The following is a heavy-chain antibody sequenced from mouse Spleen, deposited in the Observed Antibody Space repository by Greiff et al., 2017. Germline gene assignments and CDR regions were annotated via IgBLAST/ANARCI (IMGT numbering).Heavy chain of an antibody. Sequence: EVQLQQSGPELVKPGASVKISCKASGYTFTDYYMNWVKQSHGKSLEWIGDINPNNGGTSYNQKFKGKATLTVDKSSSTAYMELRSLTSEDSAVYYCARRSGLGRDYWGQGTTLTVSS. J-gene: IGHJ2*01. CDR1: GYTFTDYY. V-gene: IGHV1-26*01. CDR2: INPNNGGT. D-gene: IGHD4-1*01. CDR3: ARRSGLGRDY.